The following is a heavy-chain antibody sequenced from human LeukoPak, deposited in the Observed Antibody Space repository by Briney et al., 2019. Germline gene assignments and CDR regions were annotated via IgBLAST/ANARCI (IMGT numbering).Heavy chain of an antibody. V-gene: IGHV3-23*01. CDR2: ISGSGGST. CDR1: GFTFSSYS. CDR3: AKGLRFNPYYFDY. D-gene: IGHD5-12*01. Sequence: GGSLRLSCAASGFTFSSYSMNWVRQAPGKGLEWVSAISGSGGSTYYADSVKGRFTISRDNSKNTLYLQMNSLRAEDTAVYYCAKGLRFNPYYFDYWGQGTLVTVSS. J-gene: IGHJ4*02.